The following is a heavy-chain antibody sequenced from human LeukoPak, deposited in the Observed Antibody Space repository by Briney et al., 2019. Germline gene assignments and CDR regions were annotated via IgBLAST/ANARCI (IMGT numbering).Heavy chain of an antibody. CDR3: ATKYFDSSGYYGY. CDR2: IGDSGGST. Sequence: GGSLRLSCAASGFTFSSYAMSWFRQAPGKGLEWVSGIGDSGGSTDYADSVKGRFTISRDNSKNTLYLQMNSLRAEDTAAYYCATKYFDSSGYYGYWGQGTLVTVSS. CDR1: GFTFSSYA. V-gene: IGHV3-23*01. D-gene: IGHD3-22*01. J-gene: IGHJ4*02.